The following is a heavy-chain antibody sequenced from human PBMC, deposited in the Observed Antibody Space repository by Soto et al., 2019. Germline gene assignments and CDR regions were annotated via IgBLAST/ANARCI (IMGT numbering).Heavy chain of an antibody. J-gene: IGHJ6*02. D-gene: IGHD3-10*01. Sequence: SLRLSCAASGFTFDDYAMHWVRQAPGKGLEWVSGISWNSGSIGYADSVKGRFTISRDNAKNSLYLQMNSLRAEDTALYYCAKTGFGDFYWYYGMDVWGQGTTVTVSS. CDR3: AKTGFGDFYWYYGMDV. CDR2: ISWNSGSI. V-gene: IGHV3-9*01. CDR1: GFTFDDYA.